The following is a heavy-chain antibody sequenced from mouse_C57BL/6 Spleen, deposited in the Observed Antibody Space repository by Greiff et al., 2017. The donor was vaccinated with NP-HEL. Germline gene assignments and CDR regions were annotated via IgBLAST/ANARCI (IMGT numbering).Heavy chain of an antibody. CDR3: VSGLGLYAMDY. V-gene: IGHV10-1*01. Sequence: EVQLVESGGGLVQPKGSLKLSCAASGFSFNTYAMNWVRQAPGKGLEWVARIRSKSNNYATYYADSVKDRFTISRDDSESMLHLQMNNLKTEDTAMYYCVSGLGLYAMDYWGQGTSVTVSS. CDR1: GFSFNTYA. J-gene: IGHJ4*01. CDR2: IRSKSNNYAT.